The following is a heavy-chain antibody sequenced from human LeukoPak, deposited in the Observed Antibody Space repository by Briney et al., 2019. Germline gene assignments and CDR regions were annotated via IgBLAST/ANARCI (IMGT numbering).Heavy chain of an antibody. J-gene: IGHJ4*02. V-gene: IGHV4-31*03. Sequence: SETLSLTCSVSGGSISSGGLYWSWIRQHPGTGLEWIGYIYYSGRIYYNPSLKSRVTISFDTSKNQFFLKLRSVTAADTAVYYCTRGPEDYCDSSGYPAYWGQGTLVSVSS. CDR1: GGSISSGGLY. CDR2: IYYSGRI. CDR3: TRGPEDYCDSSGYPAY. D-gene: IGHD3-22*01.